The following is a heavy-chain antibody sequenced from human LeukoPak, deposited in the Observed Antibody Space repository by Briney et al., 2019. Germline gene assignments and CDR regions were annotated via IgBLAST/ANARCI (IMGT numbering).Heavy chain of an antibody. J-gene: IGHJ6*03. CDR2: IYYSGST. CDR3: ARVPRYCSSTSCPRTDYYYYMDV. CDR1: GGSFSGYY. V-gene: IGHV4-59*01. Sequence: PSETLSLTCAVYGGSFSGYYWSWIRQPPGKGLEWIGYIYYSGSTNYNPSLKSRVTISVDTSKNQFSLKLSSVTAADTAVYYCARVPRYCSSTSCPRTDYYYYMDVWGKGTTVTISS. D-gene: IGHD2-2*01.